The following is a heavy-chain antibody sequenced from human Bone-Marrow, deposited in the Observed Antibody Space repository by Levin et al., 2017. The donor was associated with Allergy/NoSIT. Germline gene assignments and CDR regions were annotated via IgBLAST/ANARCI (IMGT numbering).Heavy chain of an antibody. Sequence: GESLKISCTASGFIFNNAWMSWVRQTPGKGLEWVGRIKSKTDGGTADYAAPVKGRFTISRDDSRDTLYLQMDSLKTEDTAVYYCTQIKTYQVLLLWGQGTLVTVSS. D-gene: IGHD3-22*01. CDR2: IKSKTDGGTA. J-gene: IGHJ4*02. V-gene: IGHV3-15*01. CDR3: TQIKTYQVLLL. CDR1: GFIFNNAW.